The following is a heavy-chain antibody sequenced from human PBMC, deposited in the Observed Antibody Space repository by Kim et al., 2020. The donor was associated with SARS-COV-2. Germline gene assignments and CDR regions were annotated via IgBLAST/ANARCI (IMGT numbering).Heavy chain of an antibody. Sequence: SVKVSCKASGGTFSSYAISWVRQAPGQGLEWMGGIIPIFGTANYAQKFQGRVTITADESTSTAYMELSSLRSEDTAVYYCASGYCSGGSCYSAYYYGMDVWGQGTTVTVSS. CDR1: GGTFSSYA. V-gene: IGHV1-69*13. J-gene: IGHJ6*02. CDR2: IIPIFGTA. CDR3: ASGYCSGGSCYSAYYYGMDV. D-gene: IGHD2-15*01.